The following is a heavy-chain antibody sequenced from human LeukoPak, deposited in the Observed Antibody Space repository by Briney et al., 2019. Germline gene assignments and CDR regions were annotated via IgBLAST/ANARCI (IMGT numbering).Heavy chain of an antibody. Sequence: ASVKVSCKTSGYTFTAYYIHWVRQAPGQGFEWMGRINPNSGDTEYAQKFQGRVTMTRDTSIITAYMELSRLRSADTAVYYCARGYYFDGSGYHTCPAFWGQGTLVTVSS. CDR3: ARGYYFDGSGYHTCPAF. J-gene: IGHJ4*02. D-gene: IGHD3-22*01. CDR1: GYTFTAYY. CDR2: INPNSGDT. V-gene: IGHV1-2*06.